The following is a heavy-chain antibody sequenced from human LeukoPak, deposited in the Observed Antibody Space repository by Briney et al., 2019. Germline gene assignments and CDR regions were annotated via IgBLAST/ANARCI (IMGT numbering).Heavy chain of an antibody. V-gene: IGHV4-39*01. CDR3: ANTGYGGSPFDS. J-gene: IGHJ4*02. D-gene: IGHD4-23*01. CDR2: VYYSGET. CDR1: GASISSSIYS. Sequence: SETLPLTCTVSGASISSSIYSGGWIRQPPGKGLEWIGGVYYSGETHYNPSLKSRVTISVDVSKNQFSLKLSSVTAADTAVYYCANTGYGGSPFDSWGQGTQVTVSS.